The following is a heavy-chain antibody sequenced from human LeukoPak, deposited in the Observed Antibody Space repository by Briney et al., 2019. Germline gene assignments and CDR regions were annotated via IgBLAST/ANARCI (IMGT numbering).Heavy chain of an antibody. D-gene: IGHD6-13*01. CDR2: INHSGST. CDR3: ARGHDSSWLYYYYGMDV. V-gene: IGHV4-34*01. CDR1: GGSFSGYY. Sequence: PSETLSLTCAVYGGSFSGYYWSWIRQPPGKGLEWIGEINHSGSTNYNPSLKSRVTISVDTSKNQFSLKLSSVTAADTAVYYCARGHDSSWLYYYYGMDVWGQGTTVTVSS. J-gene: IGHJ6*02.